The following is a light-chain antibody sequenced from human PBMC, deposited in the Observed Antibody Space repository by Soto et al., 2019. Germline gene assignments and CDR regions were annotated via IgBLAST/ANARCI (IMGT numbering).Light chain of an antibody. CDR1: QSVSSCY. J-gene: IGKJ2*01. CDR2: GAS. Sequence: ETVMTQSPGTLSLSPGERATLSCRASQSVSSCYLACYQQKPGQPPRLLIYGASNRATGIPGCFTGSGSGTDFPLTISRLEPEDVAVYYCQQYGISQNTFGQGTKMEIK. V-gene: IGKV3-20*01. CDR3: QQYGISQNT.